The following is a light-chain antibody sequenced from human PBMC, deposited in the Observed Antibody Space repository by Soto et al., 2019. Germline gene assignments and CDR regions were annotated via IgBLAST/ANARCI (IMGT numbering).Light chain of an antibody. CDR1: SADVGGYNY. J-gene: IGLJ2*01. CDR2: DVT. Sequence: QSVLTQPASVSGSPGQSITISCTGTSADVGGYNYVSWYQKYPGKAPKLVIFDVTNRPAEVSDRFSGSKSGNTASLTISGLQFEDEADYYCSSYRGTNIPVFGGGTKVTVL. CDR3: SSYRGTNIPV. V-gene: IGLV2-14*01.